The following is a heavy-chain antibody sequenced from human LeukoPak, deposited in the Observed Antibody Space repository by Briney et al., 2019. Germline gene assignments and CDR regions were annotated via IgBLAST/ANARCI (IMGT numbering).Heavy chain of an antibody. V-gene: IGHV3-30*01. CDR3: ARDDSAAAIPLPYFDY. Sequence: PGGSLRLSCAASGFTFSSYAMHWVRQAPGKGLEWVAVISYDGSNKYYADSVKGRFTISRDNSKNTLYLQMNSLRAEDTAVYYCARDDSAAAIPLPYFDYWGQGTLVTVSS. CDR2: ISYDGSNK. D-gene: IGHD2-2*02. CDR1: GFTFSSYA. J-gene: IGHJ4*02.